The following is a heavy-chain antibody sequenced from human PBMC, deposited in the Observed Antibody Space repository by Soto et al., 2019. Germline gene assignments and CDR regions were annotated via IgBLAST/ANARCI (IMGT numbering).Heavy chain of an antibody. V-gene: IGHV3-23*01. J-gene: IGHJ3*02. CDR2: ISGSGCST. CDR1: EFTFSSYA. Sequence: EVQLLESGGGLVQPGGSLRLSCAASEFTFSSYAMRWVRQAPGTGLEWVSAISGSGCSTYYADSVKGRFTISRDNSKNTLYLQMNSLRAEDTAVYYCAKDDFSRGWPDGFDIWGQGTMVTVSS. CDR3: AKDDFSRGWPDGFDI. D-gene: IGHD6-19*01.